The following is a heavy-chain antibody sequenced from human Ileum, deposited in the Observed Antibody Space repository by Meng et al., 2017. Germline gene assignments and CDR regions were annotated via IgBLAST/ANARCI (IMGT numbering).Heavy chain of an antibody. CDR1: GGSISSYY. V-gene: IGHV4-59*01. CDR3: ARGGASSRPFVQ. Sequence: SETLSLTCSISGGSISSYYWSWIRQPPGKGLEWIGFIHYTGRTNYDPSLKSRVTMSVDTSKNQFSLKLSSVTAADTAVYYCARGGASSRPFVQWGQGTLVTVSS. J-gene: IGHJ4*02. CDR2: IHYTGRT. D-gene: IGHD6-13*01.